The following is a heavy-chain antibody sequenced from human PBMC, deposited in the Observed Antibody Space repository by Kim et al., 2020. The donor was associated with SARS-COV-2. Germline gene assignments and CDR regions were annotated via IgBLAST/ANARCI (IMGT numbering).Heavy chain of an antibody. D-gene: IGHD3-10*01. CDR2: IWYDGSNK. V-gene: IGHV3-33*06. CDR3: AKDLVAYYYGSGFNWNDPSLDY. CDR1: GFTFSSYG. Sequence: GGSLRLSCAASGFTFSSYGMHWVRQAPGKGLEWVAVIWYDGSNKYYADSVKGRFTISRDNSKNTLYLQMNSLRAEDTAVYYCAKDLVAYYYGSGFNWNDPSLDYWGEGTLVTVSS. J-gene: IGHJ4*02.